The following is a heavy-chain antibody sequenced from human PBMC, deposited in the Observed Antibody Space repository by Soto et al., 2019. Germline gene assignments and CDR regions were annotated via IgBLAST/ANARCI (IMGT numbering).Heavy chain of an antibody. CDR2: ISAYNGNT. V-gene: IGHV1-18*01. Sequence: ASVKVSCKASGYTFTSYGISWVRQATGQGLEWMGWISAYNGNTNYAQKLQGRVTMTTDTSTSTAYMELRSLRSDDTAVYYCARGFGYPTGDYYYGMDVWGQGTTVTVSS. D-gene: IGHD5-12*01. CDR3: ARGFGYPTGDYYYGMDV. CDR1: GYTFTSYG. J-gene: IGHJ6*02.